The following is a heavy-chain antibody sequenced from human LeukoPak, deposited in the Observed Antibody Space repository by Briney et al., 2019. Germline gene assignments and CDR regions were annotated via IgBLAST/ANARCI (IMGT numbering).Heavy chain of an antibody. CDR3: ARGRGYCTNGVCYRDYGMDV. CDR2: IYYSGST. D-gene: IGHD2-8*01. V-gene: IGHV4-59*12. CDR1: GGSISSYY. Sequence: SETLSLTCTVSGGSISSYYWSWIRQPPGKGLEWIGYIYYSGSTNYNPSLKSRVTISVDTSKNQFSLKLSSVTAADTAVYYCARGRGYCTNGVCYRDYGMDVWGQGTTVTVSS. J-gene: IGHJ6*02.